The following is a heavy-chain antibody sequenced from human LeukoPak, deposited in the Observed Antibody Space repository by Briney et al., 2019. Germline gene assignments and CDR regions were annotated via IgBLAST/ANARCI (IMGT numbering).Heavy chain of an antibody. V-gene: IGHV1-69*06. CDR1: GGTFSSYA. CDR2: IIPIFGTA. CDR3: ARAVDIVVVPTL. D-gene: IGHD2-2*03. J-gene: IGHJ4*02. Sequence: GASVKVSCKASGGTFSSYAISWVRQAPGQGLEWMGGIIPIFGTASYAQKFQGRVTITADKSTSTAYMELSSLRFEDTAVYYCARAVDIVVVPTLWGQGTLVTVSS.